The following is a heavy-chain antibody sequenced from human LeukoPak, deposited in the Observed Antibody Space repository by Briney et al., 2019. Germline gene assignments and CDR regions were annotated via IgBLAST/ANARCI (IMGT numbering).Heavy chain of an antibody. D-gene: IGHD2-21*02. CDR3: ATVMVVTAFFDY. CDR2: FDPEDGET. J-gene: IGHJ4*02. Sequence: ASVKVSCKVSGYTLTELSMHWVRQAPGKGLEWMGGFDPEDGETIYAQKFQGRVTMTEDTSTDTAYMELSSLRSEDTAVYYCATVMVVTAFFDYWGQGTLVTVSS. CDR1: GYTLTELS. V-gene: IGHV1-24*01.